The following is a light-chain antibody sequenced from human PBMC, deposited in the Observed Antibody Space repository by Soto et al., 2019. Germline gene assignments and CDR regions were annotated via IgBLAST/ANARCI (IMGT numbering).Light chain of an antibody. CDR1: QSVSSNY. CDR2: GAS. J-gene: IGKJ2*01. Sequence: EIVLTQSPGTLSLSPGERATLSCRASQSVSSNYLAWYQQKRGQPPRLLIYGASSRATGIPDRFSGSGSGTDFSLTITGLEPEDFAVYYCQLFGSTPLYTFGLGTRLEIK. V-gene: IGKV3-20*01. CDR3: QLFGSTPLYT.